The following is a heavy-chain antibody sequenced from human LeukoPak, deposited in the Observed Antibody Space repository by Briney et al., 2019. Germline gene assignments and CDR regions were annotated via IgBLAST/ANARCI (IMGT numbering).Heavy chain of an antibody. V-gene: IGHV4-4*07. J-gene: IGHJ4*02. CDR2: VYFRGST. D-gene: IGHD3-22*01. CDR3: TRDESSRDDSGGYHY. Sequence: SETLSLTYAVSGASVTSHHWAWIRQPAGKGLEWVGRVYFRGSTNYNPSLRSRVAISLDKSKNELSLTLKSVSAADTAVYYCTRDESSRDDSGGYHYWGRGVLVTVSS. CDR1: GASVTSHH.